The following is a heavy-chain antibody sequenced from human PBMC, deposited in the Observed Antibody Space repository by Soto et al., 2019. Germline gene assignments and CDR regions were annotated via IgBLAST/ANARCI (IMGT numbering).Heavy chain of an antibody. D-gene: IGHD1-26*01. CDR1: GYNFNQYY. CDR2: INLRGGTT. Sequence: QVQLMQSGAEVRKPGASVRLSCETSGYNFNQYYIHWVRQAPGQGLEWMGIINLRGGTTEYAHKVRGRVTVTGDTSTKTAYMELRSLRSEDTAMYFCSRGPEDSDVPRWDYWGQGTLVTVSS. V-gene: IGHV1-46*02. J-gene: IGHJ4*02. CDR3: SRGPEDSDVPRWDY.